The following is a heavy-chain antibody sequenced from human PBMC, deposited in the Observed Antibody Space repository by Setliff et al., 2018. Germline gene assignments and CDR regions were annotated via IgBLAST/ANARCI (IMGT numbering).Heavy chain of an antibody. J-gene: IGHJ4*02. CDR1: GGSFTPYY. CDR3: ARQGASGAPHY. CDR2: IYYSGST. D-gene: IGHD6-13*01. V-gene: IGHV4-59*08. Sequence: SETLSLTCTVSGGSFTPYYWSWIRQHPGKGLEWIGHIYYSGSTNYNPSLKSRVIISVDTFRSQFSLQLTSVTAADTAIYYCARQGASGAPHYWGQGTLVTVSS.